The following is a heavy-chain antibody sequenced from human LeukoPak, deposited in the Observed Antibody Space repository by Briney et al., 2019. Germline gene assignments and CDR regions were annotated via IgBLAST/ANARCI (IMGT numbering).Heavy chain of an antibody. J-gene: IGHJ5*02. V-gene: IGHV3-30*02. CDR1: GFTFSSYW. Sequence: GGSLRLSCAASGFTFSSYWMSWVRQAPGKGLEWVAFIRYDGSNKYYADSVKGRFTISRDNSKNTLYLQMNSLRAEDTAVYYCAKDCLDSTMVRGVSLSNWFDPWGQGTLVTVSS. CDR3: AKDCLDSTMVRGVSLSNWFDP. D-gene: IGHD3-10*01. CDR2: IRYDGSNK.